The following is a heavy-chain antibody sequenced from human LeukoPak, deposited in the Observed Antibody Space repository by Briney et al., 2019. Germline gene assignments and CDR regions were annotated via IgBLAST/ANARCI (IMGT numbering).Heavy chain of an antibody. CDR3: ARGRRYDFWSGSEFDY. CDR1: GGSFSGYY. Sequence: SETLSLTCAVYGGSFSGYYWSWIRQPPGKGLEWIGEINHSGSTNYNPSLKSRVTISVDTSKNQFSLKLSSVTAADTAVYYCARGRRYDFWSGSEFDYWGQGTLVTVSS. J-gene: IGHJ4*02. D-gene: IGHD3-3*01. CDR2: INHSGST. V-gene: IGHV4-34*01.